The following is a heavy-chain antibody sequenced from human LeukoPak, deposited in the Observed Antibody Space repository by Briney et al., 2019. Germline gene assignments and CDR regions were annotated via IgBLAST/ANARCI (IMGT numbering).Heavy chain of an antibody. Sequence: GGSLRLSCAASGFTISDYWMTWVRQAPGKGLEWVANIKQDGVEKSYVDSVKGRFTISRDNANNSIFLQMNSLRVEDTAIYYCVRDGGTDWYDPWGQGTLVSDSS. J-gene: IGHJ5*02. CDR3: VRDGGTDWYDP. V-gene: IGHV3-7*01. CDR1: GFTISDYW. D-gene: IGHD3-16*01. CDR2: IKQDGVEK.